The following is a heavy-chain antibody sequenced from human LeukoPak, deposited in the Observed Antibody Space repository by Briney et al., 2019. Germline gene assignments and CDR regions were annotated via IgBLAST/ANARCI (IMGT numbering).Heavy chain of an antibody. Sequence: GGSLRLSCAASGFTFSNYAMSWVRQAPGKGLEWVAGISGTGGSTHYADSVKGRFTISRDNSMNTVYLLMRNLRVEHTAVYYCAKVVAGNIDYYFDYWGQGILVAVSS. V-gene: IGHV3-23*01. CDR2: ISGTGGST. J-gene: IGHJ4*02. D-gene: IGHD2/OR15-2a*01. CDR3: AKVVAGNIDYYFDY. CDR1: GFTFSNYA.